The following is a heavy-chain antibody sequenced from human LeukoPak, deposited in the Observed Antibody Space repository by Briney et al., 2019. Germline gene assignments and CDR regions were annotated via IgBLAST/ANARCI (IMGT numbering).Heavy chain of an antibody. J-gene: IGHJ5*02. CDR2: IYATGST. CDR3: ARHGSVRSPLGP. D-gene: IGHD3-10*01. V-gene: IGHV4-4*09. CDR1: GGSISSYY. Sequence: SETLFRNCTVSGGSISSYYWSWIRQPPGKGLEWIGYIYATGSTNYNPSLKSRVTISVDTSKNQFSLNLRSVTAADTAVYYCARHGSVRSPLGPWGQGTLVTVSS.